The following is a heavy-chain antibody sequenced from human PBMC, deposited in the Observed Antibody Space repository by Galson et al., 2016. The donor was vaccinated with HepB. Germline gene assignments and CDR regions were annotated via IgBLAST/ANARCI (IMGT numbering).Heavy chain of an antibody. CDR2: INPNDGDT. D-gene: IGHD2-21*02. CDR1: GYRFTRYN. Sequence: SVKVSCKASGYRFTRYNIHWLRQAPGQGPEWLARINPNDGDTHYARKFHNRGTVTRDTSTSTVFVELSSLTSEDTAVYYCARELGDTCYFDYRGQGTLVTVSS. V-gene: IGHV1-46*01. J-gene: IGHJ4*02. CDR3: ARELGDTCYFDY.